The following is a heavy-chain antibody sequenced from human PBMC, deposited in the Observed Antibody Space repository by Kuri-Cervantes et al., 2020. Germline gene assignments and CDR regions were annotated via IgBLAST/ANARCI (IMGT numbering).Heavy chain of an antibody. Sequence: GGSLRLSCAASGFTFSSYAMHWVRQAPGKGLEWVAVISYDGSNKYYADSVKGRFTISRDNAKNSLYLQMNSLRAEDTALYYCAKDPHALGSGEGLNWFDPWGQGTLVTVSS. V-gene: IGHV3-30-3*01. CDR2: ISYDGSNK. J-gene: IGHJ5*02. CDR3: AKDPHALGSGEGLNWFDP. CDR1: GFTFSSYA. D-gene: IGHD3-10*01.